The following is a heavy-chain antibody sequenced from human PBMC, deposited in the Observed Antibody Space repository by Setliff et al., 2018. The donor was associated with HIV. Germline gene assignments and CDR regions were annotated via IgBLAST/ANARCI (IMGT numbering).Heavy chain of an antibody. D-gene: IGHD3-22*01. CDR1: GYTFTGYF. V-gene: IGHV1-2*02. J-gene: IGHJ4*02. CDR3: AKNYFDTSGWSAVDY. Sequence: ASVKVSCKASGYTFTGYFTHWVRQAPGQGFEWMGWINPNTGNTHYPPSFQGRVTMTRDTSTTTAYMELSSLRSDDTAVYYCAKNYFDTSGWSAVDYWGQGTLVTVS. CDR2: INPNTGNT.